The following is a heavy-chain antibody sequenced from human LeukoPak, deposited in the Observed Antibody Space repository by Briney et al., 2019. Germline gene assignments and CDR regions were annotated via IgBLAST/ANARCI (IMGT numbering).Heavy chain of an antibody. D-gene: IGHD2-15*01. CDR2: IYYSGST. Sequence: PSETLSLTCTVSGGSISSSSYYWGWIRQPPGKGLEWIGSIYYSGSTYYNPSLKSRVTISVDTSKNQFSLKLSSVTAADTAVYYCARQAVIAAAFDYWGQGTLVTASS. V-gene: IGHV4-39*01. CDR1: GGSISSSSYY. CDR3: ARQAVIAAAFDY. J-gene: IGHJ4*02.